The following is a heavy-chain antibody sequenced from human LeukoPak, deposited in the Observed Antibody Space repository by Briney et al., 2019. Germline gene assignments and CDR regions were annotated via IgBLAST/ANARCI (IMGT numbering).Heavy chain of an antibody. D-gene: IGHD2-2*01. CDR2: IYYSGST. V-gene: IGHV4-39*07. Sequence: SETLSLTCTVSGGSISSSSDYWGWIRQPPGKGLEWIWSIYYSGSTYYNPSLKSRVTISVDTSKTQFSLKLSSVTAADTAVYYCARDEVGTHGYYFDYWGQGTLVTVSS. J-gene: IGHJ4*02. CDR1: GGSISSSSDY. CDR3: ARDEVGTHGYYFDY.